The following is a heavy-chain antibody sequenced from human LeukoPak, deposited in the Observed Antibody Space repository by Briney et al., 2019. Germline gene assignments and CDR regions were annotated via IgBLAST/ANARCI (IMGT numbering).Heavy chain of an antibody. D-gene: IGHD6-19*01. CDR3: ASLPETYSSGLYTVDY. V-gene: IGHV1-69*13. J-gene: IGHJ4*02. Sequence: ASVKVSCKASGGTLSSYVINWVRLAPGQGLEWMGGIIPLFGTPNYAQRFQGRLTITADESTNTVYMELSSLRFDDTAVYYCASLPETYSSGLYTVDYWGQGTLLTVSS. CDR1: GGTLSSYV. CDR2: IIPLFGTP.